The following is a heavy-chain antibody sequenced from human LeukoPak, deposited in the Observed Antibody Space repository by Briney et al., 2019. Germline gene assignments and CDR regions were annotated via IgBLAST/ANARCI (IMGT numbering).Heavy chain of an antibody. J-gene: IGHJ4*02. V-gene: IGHV4-4*02. D-gene: IGHD2-2*02. Sequence: PSGTLSLTCAVSGGSISSSKWWSWVRQPPGKGLEWIGEFYQSGSTNYNPSLKSRVTISVDKSKNQFSLELSSVTAADTAVYYCAREGGYCSSTSCYTPYWGQGTLVTVSS. CDR3: AREGGYCSSTSCYTPY. CDR2: FYQSGST. CDR1: GGSISSSKW.